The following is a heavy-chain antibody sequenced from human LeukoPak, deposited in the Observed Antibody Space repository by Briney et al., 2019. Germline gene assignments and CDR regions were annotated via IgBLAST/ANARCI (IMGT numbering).Heavy chain of an antibody. CDR2: ISGGGVT. Sequence: GGSLRLSCAASGFTFNRNGMIWVRQAPGKGLEWVSAISGGGVTFYSDSVKGRFTISRDNSNNTLFLQMNSLRVEDTALYYCAKGDDYRSGYYGPWGQGTLVTVSS. D-gene: IGHD3-3*01. CDR1: GFTFNRNG. CDR3: AKGDDYRSGYYGP. J-gene: IGHJ5*02. V-gene: IGHV3-23*01.